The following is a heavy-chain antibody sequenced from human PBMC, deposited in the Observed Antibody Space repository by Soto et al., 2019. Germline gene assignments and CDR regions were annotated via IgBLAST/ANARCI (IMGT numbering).Heavy chain of an antibody. CDR3: AKGGRQWLVTSDFNY. CDR2: VSHDGRNT. CDR1: GFTFSDYA. J-gene: IGHJ4*02. D-gene: IGHD6-19*01. V-gene: IGHV3-30*18. Sequence: VQLVESGGGVVQPGRSLRLSCAASGFTFSDYAMHWVRQAPGKGLEWVAVVSHDGRNTHYADSVKGRFTISRDSSKNTVSLQTTSPRAEDTDVYYCAKGGRQWLVTSDFNYWGQGALVTVSS.